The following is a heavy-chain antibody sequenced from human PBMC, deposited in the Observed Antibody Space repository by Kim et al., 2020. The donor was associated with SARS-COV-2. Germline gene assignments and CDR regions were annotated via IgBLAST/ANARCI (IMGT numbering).Heavy chain of an antibody. CDR1: GFTFSSYS. CDR3: AREYSSGWYSGTLYYYGMDV. V-gene: IGHV3-21*01. D-gene: IGHD6-19*01. Sequence: GGSLRLSCAASGFTFSSYSMNWVRQAPGKGLEWVSSISSSSSYIYYADSVKGRFTISRDNAKNSLYLQMNSLRAEDTAVYYCAREYSSGWYSGTLYYYGMDVWGQGTTVTVSS. J-gene: IGHJ6*02. CDR2: ISSSSSYI.